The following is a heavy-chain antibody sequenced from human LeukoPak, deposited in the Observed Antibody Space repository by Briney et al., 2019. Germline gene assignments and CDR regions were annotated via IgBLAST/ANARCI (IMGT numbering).Heavy chain of an antibody. D-gene: IGHD3-22*01. V-gene: IGHV1-8*01. CDR2: MNPDTGNS. CDR1: GYTFSSYD. J-gene: IGHJ4*02. Sequence: ASVKVSCKGSGYTFSSYDINWVRQATGQGLEWMGWMNPDTGNSGYAQKFQGRVTMTRDTSISTAYMELSSLRSEDTAVYYCARLSQIPAYYYDSSVYSYPGYWGQGTLVTVSS. CDR3: ARLSQIPAYYYDSSVYSYPGY.